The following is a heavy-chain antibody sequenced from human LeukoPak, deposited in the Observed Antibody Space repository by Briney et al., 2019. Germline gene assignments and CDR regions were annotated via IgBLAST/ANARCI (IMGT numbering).Heavy chain of an antibody. J-gene: IGHJ6*02. CDR1: GGTFSSYA. CDR2: IIPILGIA. V-gene: IGHV1-69*04. D-gene: IGHD1-26*01. CDR3: ARESRIVGATYYYYYGMDV. Sequence: PVASVKVSCKASGGTFSSYAISWVRQAPGQGLEWMGRIIPILGIANYAQKFQGRVTITADKSTSTAYMELSSLRSEDTAVYYCARESRIVGATYYYYYGMDVWGQGTTVTVSS.